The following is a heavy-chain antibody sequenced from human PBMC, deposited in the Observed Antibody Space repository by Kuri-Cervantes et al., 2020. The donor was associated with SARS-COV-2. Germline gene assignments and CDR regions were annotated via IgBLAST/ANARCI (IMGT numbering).Heavy chain of an antibody. D-gene: IGHD6-19*01. CDR2: IKKDGSEK. J-gene: IGHJ3*02. CDR3: AREQWLELDAFDI. Sequence: GGSLRLSCAASGFSFSMYWMSWVRQAPGKGLEWVVNIKKDGSEKYCVDSVKGRFTISKDNAKNSLYLQMNSLRAEDTAVYYCAREQWLELDAFDIWGQGTMVTVSS. V-gene: IGHV3-7*01. CDR1: GFSFSMYW.